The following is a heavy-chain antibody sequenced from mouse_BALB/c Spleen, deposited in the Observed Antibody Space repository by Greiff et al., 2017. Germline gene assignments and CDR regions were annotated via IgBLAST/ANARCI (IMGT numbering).Heavy chain of an antibody. CDR3: ALGEYGNFFDY. V-gene: IGHV3-6*02. J-gene: IGHJ2*01. D-gene: IGHD2-10*02. CDR2: ISYDGSN. CDR1: GYSITSGYY. Sequence: EVKLEESGPGLVKPSQSLSLTCSVTGYSITSGYYWNWIRQFPGNKLEWMGYISYDGSNNYNPSLKNRISITRDTSKNQFFLKLNSVTTEDTATYYCALGEYGNFFDYWGQGTTLTVSS.